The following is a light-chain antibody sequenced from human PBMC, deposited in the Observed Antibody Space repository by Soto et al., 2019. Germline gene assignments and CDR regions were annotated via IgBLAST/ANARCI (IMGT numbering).Light chain of an antibody. CDR3: QQYGGSPYT. V-gene: IGKV3-20*01. CDR2: GAS. Sequence: EIVLTQSPGTLSLSPGERATLSCRASQSVRSNYLAWYQRKPGQAPRLLIYGASSRATGIPDRFSGTASGTDFTLTISRLEPEDCAVYYCQQYGGSPYTFGQGTKLEIK. CDR1: QSVRSNY. J-gene: IGKJ2*01.